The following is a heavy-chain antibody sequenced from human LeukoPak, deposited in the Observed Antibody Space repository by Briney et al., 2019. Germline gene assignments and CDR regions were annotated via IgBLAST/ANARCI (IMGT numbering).Heavy chain of an antibody. CDR3: ARDVRQFVFMGKEGNWFDP. CDR1: GFTFSDYY. D-gene: IGHD6-6*01. CDR2: ISSSGSTI. Sequence: GGSLRLSCTASGFTFSDYYMSWIRQAPGKGLEWVSYISSSGSTIYYADSVKGRFTISRDNAKNSLYLQMNSLRAEDTAVYYCARDVRQFVFMGKEGNWFDPWGQGTLVTVSS. J-gene: IGHJ5*02. V-gene: IGHV3-11*01.